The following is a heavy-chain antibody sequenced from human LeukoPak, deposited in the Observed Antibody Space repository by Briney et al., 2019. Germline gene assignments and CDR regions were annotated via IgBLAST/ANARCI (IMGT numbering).Heavy chain of an antibody. D-gene: IGHD2-2*01. CDR3: ARDLRDPEVIEPAAMIGYYGMDV. Sequence: GASVKVSCKASGGTFSSYAISWVRQAPGQGLVWMGGIIPIFGTANYAQKFQGRVTITADESTSTAYMELSSLRSEDTAVYYCARDLRDPEVIEPAAMIGYYGMDVWGKGTTVTVSS. CDR2: IIPIFGTA. CDR1: GGTFSSYA. J-gene: IGHJ6*04. V-gene: IGHV1-69*13.